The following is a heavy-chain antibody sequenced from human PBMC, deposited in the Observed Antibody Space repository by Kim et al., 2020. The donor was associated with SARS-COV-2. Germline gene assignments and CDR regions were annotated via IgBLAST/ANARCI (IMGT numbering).Heavy chain of an antibody. V-gene: IGHV3-13*01. D-gene: IGHD2-2*01. CDR1: GFTFSSYD. CDR3: SRGRYAPAALGLSFDI. J-gene: IGHJ3*02. CDR2: IGTAGDT. Sequence: GGSLRLSCAASGFTFSSYDMHWVRQATGKGLEWVSVIGTAGDTNYPGSSMEGCSTSRENTTNSSYFQMNSRRTVDTAVFYCSRGRYAPAALGLSFDIW.